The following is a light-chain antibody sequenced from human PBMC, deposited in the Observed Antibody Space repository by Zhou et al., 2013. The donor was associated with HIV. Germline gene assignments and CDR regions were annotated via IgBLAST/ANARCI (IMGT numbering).Light chain of an antibody. J-gene: IGKJ1*01. CDR3: QQYGSSPET. Sequence: TQSPATLSVSPGERATLSCRASQSVSSSYLAWYQQKPGQAPRLLIYGASSRATGIPDRFSGSGSGTDFTLTISRLEPEDFAVYYCQQYGSSPETFGQGTKVEIK. CDR2: GAS. CDR1: QSVSSSY. V-gene: IGKV3-20*01.